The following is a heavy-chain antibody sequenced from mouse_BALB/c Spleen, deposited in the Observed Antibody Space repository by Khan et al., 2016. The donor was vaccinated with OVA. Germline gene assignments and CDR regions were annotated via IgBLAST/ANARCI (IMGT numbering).Heavy chain of an antibody. CDR2: FYPGNGDI. CDR3: ARGGYSSFAY. V-gene: IGHV1-5*01. D-gene: IGHD1-3*01. CDR1: GYSFTSYL. J-gene: IGHJ3*01. Sequence: VQLQQSGTVLARPGASVKMSCKASGYSFTSYLIHWVKQRPGQGLEWIGDFYPGNGDITYNQKFKDKAKLTAGTSANTAYMELSSLTNEDSAVYYCARGGYSSFAYWGQGTLVTVS.